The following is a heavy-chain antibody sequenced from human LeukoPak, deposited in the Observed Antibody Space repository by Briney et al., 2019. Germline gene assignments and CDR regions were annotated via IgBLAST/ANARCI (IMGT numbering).Heavy chain of an antibody. J-gene: IGHJ4*02. CDR3: ATEGRGLLCLTV. Sequence: GRSLRLSCAASGFTFSSYPMHWVRQAPGKGLEWVANIKQDGSEKYYVDSVKGRFTISRDNSKNTLYLQMNSLRPEDTAVYYCATEGRGLLCLTVWGQETLVTVSS. V-gene: IGHV3-7*01. D-gene: IGHD3-10*02. CDR1: GFTFSSYP. CDR2: IKQDGSEK.